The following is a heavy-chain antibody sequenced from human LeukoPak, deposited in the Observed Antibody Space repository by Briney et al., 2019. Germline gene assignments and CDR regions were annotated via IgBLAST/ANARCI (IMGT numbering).Heavy chain of an antibody. CDR1: GFTFDDFA. J-gene: IGHJ4*02. V-gene: IGHV3-9*03. D-gene: IGHD3-22*01. CDR2: ISWNSGSI. Sequence: GRSLRLSCAASGFTFDDFAMHWVRQAPGKGPEWVSGISWNSGSIGYADSVKGRFTISRDNAKNSLYLQMNSLRAEDMALYYCAKSSGYYFYYFDYWGQGTLVTVSS. CDR3: AKSSGYYFYYFDY.